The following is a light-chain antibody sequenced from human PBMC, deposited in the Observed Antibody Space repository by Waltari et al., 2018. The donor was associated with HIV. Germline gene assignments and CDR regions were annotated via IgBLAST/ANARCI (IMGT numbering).Light chain of an antibody. CDR1: SFGSKS. J-gene: IGLJ2*01. V-gene: IGLV3-9*01. CDR3: QIWDSSTVV. Sequence: SYELAQPLSVSVALGQTARITCGGNSFGSKSVHWYQQRPGQAPVLVIYRDNNRPPGIPERFSGSSSGNTATLTISRAQAGDESDYYCQIWDSSTVVFGGGTKLTVL. CDR2: RDN.